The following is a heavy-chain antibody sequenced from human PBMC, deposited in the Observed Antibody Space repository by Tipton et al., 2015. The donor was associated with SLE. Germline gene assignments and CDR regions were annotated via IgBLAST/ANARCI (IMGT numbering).Heavy chain of an antibody. J-gene: IGHJ4*02. CDR3: AKDLKPDGYYDIDY. CDR2: IYGSDLRT. Sequence: SLRLSCAASGFTSKFTFSNAWMSWVRQAPGKGLEWVSTIYGSDLRTFYADSVKGRFTISRDNSQNTLYLQMNSLRAEDTAVYYCAKDLKPDGYYDIDYWGQGTLVTVSS. D-gene: IGHD4-17*01. V-gene: IGHV3-23*01. CDR1: GFTSKFTFSNA.